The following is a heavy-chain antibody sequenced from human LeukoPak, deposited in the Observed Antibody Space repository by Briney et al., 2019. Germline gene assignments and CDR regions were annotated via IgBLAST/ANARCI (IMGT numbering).Heavy chain of an antibody. Sequence: ASVKVSCKASGYTFSSYGISWVRQAPGQGLEWMGWISGYNGITSYVQKLEGRVTMTTDTSTTTAYMELRSLRSDDTAVYYCARGDYSGSYYYFDYWGQGTLVTVSS. D-gene: IGHD1-26*01. CDR1: GYTFSSYG. CDR3: ARGDYSGSYYYFDY. CDR2: ISGYNGIT. J-gene: IGHJ4*02. V-gene: IGHV1-18*01.